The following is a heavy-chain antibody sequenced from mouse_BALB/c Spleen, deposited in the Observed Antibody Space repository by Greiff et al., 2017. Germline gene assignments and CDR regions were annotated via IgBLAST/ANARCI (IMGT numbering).Heavy chain of an antibody. V-gene: IGHV8-8*01. CDR3: ARQGYYYGSFDY. CDR1: GFSLSTSGMS. J-gene: IGHJ2*01. D-gene: IGHD1-1*01. CDR2: IWWNDDK. Sequence: QVTLNVSGPGILQPSQTLSLTCSFSGFSLSTSGMSVGWIRQPSGKGLEWLAHIWWNDDKYYNPALKSRLTISKDTSNNQVFLKIASVVTADTATYYCARQGYYYGSFDYWGQGTTLTVSS.